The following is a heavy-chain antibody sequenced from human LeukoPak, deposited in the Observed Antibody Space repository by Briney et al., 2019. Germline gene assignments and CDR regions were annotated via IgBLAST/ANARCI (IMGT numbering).Heavy chain of an antibody. CDR3: ATAILKISSWYRLALQNWFDP. CDR2: FDPEDGET. CDR1: GYTLTELS. Sequence: ASVKVSCKVSGYTLTELSMHWVRQAPGKGLEWMGGFDPEDGETIYAQKFHGRVTMTEDTSTDTAYMELSSLRSEDTAVYYCATAILKISSWYRLALQNWFDPWGQGTLVTVSS. D-gene: IGHD6-13*01. V-gene: IGHV1-24*01. J-gene: IGHJ5*02.